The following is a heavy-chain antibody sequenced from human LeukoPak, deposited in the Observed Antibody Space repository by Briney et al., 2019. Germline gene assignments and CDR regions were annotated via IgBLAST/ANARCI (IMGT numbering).Heavy chain of an antibody. CDR3: ARDQTTTYYYQSSGYHDAFDI. CDR2: IHYSGST. CDR1: GGSISSSSYY. V-gene: IGHV4-39*07. J-gene: IGHJ3*02. D-gene: IGHD3-22*01. Sequence: KPSETLSLTCTVSGGSISSSSYYWGWIRQAPGKGLEWIGSIHYSGSTYYNPSLKSRVTISVDTSKNEFSLKLSSVTAADTAVYYCARDQTTTYYYQSSGYHDAFDIWGQGTMVTVSS.